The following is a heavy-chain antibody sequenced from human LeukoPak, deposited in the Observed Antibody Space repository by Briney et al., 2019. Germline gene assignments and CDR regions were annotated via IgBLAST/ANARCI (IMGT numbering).Heavy chain of an antibody. CDR1: GYTFTGYY. Sequence: ASVKVSCKASGYTFTGYYMHWVRQAPGQGLEWMGWINPNSGGTNYAQKFQGRVTMTRDTSISTAYMELSRLRSDDTAVYYSARDPREGVVVPAASFDPWGQGTLVTVSS. CDR2: INPNSGGT. V-gene: IGHV1-2*02. J-gene: IGHJ5*02. CDR3: ARDPREGVVVPAASFDP. D-gene: IGHD2-2*01.